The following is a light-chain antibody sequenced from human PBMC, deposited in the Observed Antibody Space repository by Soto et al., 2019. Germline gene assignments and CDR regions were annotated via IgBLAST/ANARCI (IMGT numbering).Light chain of an antibody. V-gene: IGLV2-14*01. CDR3: FSKISGFVYG. J-gene: IGLJ1*01. CDR2: DVN. Sequence: QSALAQPGSASGSFGPSITISCSGPNTDLGVYGYVSWYQHHPGKATKLLIYDVNKRPPTISDRFSGCKSGDTASLTISWLQAEDDADYFCFSKISGFVYGFGTGTKVTV. CDR1: NTDLGVYGY.